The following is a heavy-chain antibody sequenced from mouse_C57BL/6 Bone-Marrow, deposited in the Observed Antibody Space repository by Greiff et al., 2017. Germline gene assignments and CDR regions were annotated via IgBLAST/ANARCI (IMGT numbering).Heavy chain of an antibody. CDR1: GFTFSSYG. D-gene: IGHD2-4*01. CDR2: ISSGGSYT. J-gene: IGHJ4*01. CDR3: ARRGLRGDY. V-gene: IGHV5-6*01. Sequence: EVQGVESGGDLVKPGGSLKLSCAASGFTFSSYGMSWVRQTPDKRLEWVATISSGGSYTYYPDSVKGRFTISRDNAKNTLYLQMSSLKSEDTAMYYCARRGLRGDYGGQGTSVTVSS.